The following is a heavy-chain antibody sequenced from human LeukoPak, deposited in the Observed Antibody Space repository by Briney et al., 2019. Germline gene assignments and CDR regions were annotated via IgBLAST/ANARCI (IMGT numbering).Heavy chain of an antibody. CDR3: AKDSGYSYGYNAFDI. CDR1: GFTFSNYG. V-gene: IGHV3-30*02. D-gene: IGHD5-18*01. J-gene: IGHJ3*02. Sequence: GGSLRLSCTASGFTFSNYGMHWVRQAPGKGLEWVSFIRNDANNKYYADSVKGRFTISRDNSKNTLYLQMNSLRAEGTALYYCAKDSGYSYGYNAFDIWGQGTMVTVSS. CDR2: IRNDANNK.